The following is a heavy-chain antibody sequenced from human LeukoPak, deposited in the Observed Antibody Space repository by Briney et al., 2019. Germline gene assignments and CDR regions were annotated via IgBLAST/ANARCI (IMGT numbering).Heavy chain of an antibody. CDR3: ARGPYYGSGSYSDYGMDV. J-gene: IGHJ6*02. CDR2: INHSGST. Sequence: PSETLSLTCAVYGGSFSGYYWSWIRQPPGKGLEWIGEINHSGSTNYNPSLKSRVTISVDTSKNQFSLKLSSVTAADTAVYYCARGPYYGSGSYSDYGMDVWGQGTTVTVSS. CDR1: GGSFSGYY. V-gene: IGHV4-34*01. D-gene: IGHD3-10*01.